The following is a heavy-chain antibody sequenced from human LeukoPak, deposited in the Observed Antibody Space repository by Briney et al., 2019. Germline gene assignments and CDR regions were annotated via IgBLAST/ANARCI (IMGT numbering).Heavy chain of an antibody. V-gene: IGHV1-18*01. CDR1: GYTFTSYG. J-gene: IGHJ5*02. Sequence: GASVKVSCKASGYTFTSYGISWVRQAPGQGLEWMGWISAYNGNTNYAQKLQGRVTMTTDTSTSTAYMELRSLRSDDTAVYYCARDSKLGYSYGFGEVGEDKNWFDPWGQGTLVTVSS. D-gene: IGHD5-18*01. CDR3: ARDSKLGYSYGFGEVGEDKNWFDP. CDR2: ISAYNGNT.